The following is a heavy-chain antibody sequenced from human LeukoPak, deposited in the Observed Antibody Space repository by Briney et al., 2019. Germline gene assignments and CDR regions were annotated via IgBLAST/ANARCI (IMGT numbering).Heavy chain of an antibody. Sequence: GSLRLSCAASGFTFSSYSMNWVRQPPGKGLEWIGSIYYSGSTYYNPSLKSRVAISVDTSKNQFSLKLSSVTAADTAVYYCARIAAAGTRNFDYWGQGTLVTVSS. CDR1: GFTFSSYS. CDR3: ARIAAAGTRNFDY. J-gene: IGHJ4*02. CDR2: IYYSGST. D-gene: IGHD6-13*01. V-gene: IGHV4-39*07.